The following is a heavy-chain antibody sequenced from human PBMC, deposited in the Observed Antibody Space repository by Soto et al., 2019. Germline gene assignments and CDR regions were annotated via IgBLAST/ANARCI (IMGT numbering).Heavy chain of an antibody. Sequence: QVQLQESGPGLVKPSQTLSLTCTVSGGSISSGDYYWSWIRQPPGKGLEWIGYIYYSGSTYYNPSLKSRVTISVDKSKNQLSLELSSVTAADTAVYYCASVDDFAQKYGMDVWGQGTTVTVSS. CDR2: IYYSGST. V-gene: IGHV4-30-4*01. CDR1: GGSISSGDYY. CDR3: ASVDDFAQKYGMDV. D-gene: IGHD3-3*01. J-gene: IGHJ6*02.